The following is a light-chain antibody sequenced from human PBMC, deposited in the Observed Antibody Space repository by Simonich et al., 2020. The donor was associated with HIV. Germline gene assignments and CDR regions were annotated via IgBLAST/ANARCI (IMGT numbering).Light chain of an antibody. J-gene: IGKJ4*01. CDR2: KAS. CDR3: QQYNSLWVT. Sequence: DIQMTQSPSTLSASLGDRVPITCRASQSISSWLAWYQQKPGKAPNLLIYKASSLESGVPSRFSGSGSGTEFTLTISSLQPDDFATYYCQQYNSLWVTFGGGTKVEIK. V-gene: IGKV1-5*03. CDR1: QSISSW.